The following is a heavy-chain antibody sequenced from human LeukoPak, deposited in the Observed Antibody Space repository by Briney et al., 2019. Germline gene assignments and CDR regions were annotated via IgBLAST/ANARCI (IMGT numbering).Heavy chain of an antibody. V-gene: IGHV4-39*01. Sequence: SETLSLTCTVSGGSISSSNYYWGWIRQPPGKGLEWIGSIYSSGSTYYNASLQSRVTISIETSKNQISLRLNSVTAADTAIYYCAKSGGYGLIDYWGQGTLVTVSS. CDR2: IYSSGST. D-gene: IGHD1-26*01. CDR3: AKSGGYGLIDY. J-gene: IGHJ4*02. CDR1: GGSISSSNYY.